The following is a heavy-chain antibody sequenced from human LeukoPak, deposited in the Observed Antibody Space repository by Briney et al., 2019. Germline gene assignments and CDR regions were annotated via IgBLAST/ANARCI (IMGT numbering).Heavy chain of an antibody. CDR1: GFTFSGYA. Sequence: GGSLRLSCAASGFTFSGYALLWVRQAPGKGLEWVAVISYDGSNKYYADSVKGRFTISRDNSRNTLYVQMSSLTAEDTAVYYCARDRDYTGNGWFDPWGQGTLVTVSS. CDR2: ISYDGSNK. D-gene: IGHD4-23*01. V-gene: IGHV3-30*04. J-gene: IGHJ5*02. CDR3: ARDRDYTGNGWFDP.